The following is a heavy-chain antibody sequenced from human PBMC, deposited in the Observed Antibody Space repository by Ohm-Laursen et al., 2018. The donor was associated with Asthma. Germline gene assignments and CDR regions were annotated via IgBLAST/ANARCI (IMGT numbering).Heavy chain of an antibody. CDR3: ARDACGGDCSHYYYYGMDV. D-gene: IGHD2-21*01. V-gene: IGHV4-59*01. CDR1: GGSISSYY. CDR2: FYYSGST. J-gene: IGHJ6*02. Sequence: TLSLTCTVSGGSISSYYWSWIRQPPGKGLEWIGYFYYSGSTNYNPSLKSRVTISVDTSKNQFSLKLSSVTAADTAVYYCARDACGGDCSHYYYYGMDVWGQGTLVTVSS.